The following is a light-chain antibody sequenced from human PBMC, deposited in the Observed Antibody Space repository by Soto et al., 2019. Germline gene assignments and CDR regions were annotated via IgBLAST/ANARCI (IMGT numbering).Light chain of an antibody. CDR2: GAS. J-gene: IGKJ3*01. CDR3: QQYNNWPLT. V-gene: IGKV3D-15*01. CDR1: QSVSSN. Sequence: ELVMTQSPATLSVSPGERATLSCRASQSVSSNLAWYQQKPGQAPRLLIYGASTRATGIPARFSGSGSGTEFTLTISSLQSEDFAVYYCQQYNNWPLTFGPGTKWIS.